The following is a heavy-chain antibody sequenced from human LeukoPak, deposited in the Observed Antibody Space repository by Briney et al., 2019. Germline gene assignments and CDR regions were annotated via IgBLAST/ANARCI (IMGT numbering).Heavy chain of an antibody. V-gene: IGHV3-23*01. CDR2: ITFSGDTT. D-gene: IGHD1-26*01. J-gene: IGHJ3*02. CDR1: GFDFTSYH. CDR3: AKKSRSRGQRPVDI. Sequence: PGGSLRLSCAASGFDFTSYHMTWVRQAPGEGLEWVSIITFSGDTTYYADSVNGRFTISRDNSKNTLYLQMNSLRVEDTAVYYCAKKSRSRGQRPVDIWGQGTMVTVSS.